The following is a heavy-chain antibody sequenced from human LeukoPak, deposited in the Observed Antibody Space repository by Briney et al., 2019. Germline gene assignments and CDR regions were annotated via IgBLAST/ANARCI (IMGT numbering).Heavy chain of an antibody. CDR2: FSYNVRS. J-gene: IGHJ4*02. CDR1: GGSVSSSNYY. V-gene: IGHV4-61*01. D-gene: IGHD6-13*01. CDR3: ARVSVAGTGPDY. Sequence: SSETLSLTCTVSGGSVSSSNYYWSWIRQPPGRGLEWVGFFSYNVRSDYNPSLKSRVTISVDTSKNQFSLRLSSVTAADTAIYYCARVSVAGTGPDYWGQGALVTVSS.